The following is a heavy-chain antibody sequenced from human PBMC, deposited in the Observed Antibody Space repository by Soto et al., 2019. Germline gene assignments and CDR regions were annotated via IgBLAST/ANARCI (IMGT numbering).Heavy chain of an antibody. CDR2: IYPGDSDT. CDR1: GYSFTSYW. V-gene: IGHV5-51*01. CDR3: ARFESGYSGYGYYYYGRDV. J-gene: IGHJ6*02. Sequence: GASLKISCKGSGYSFTSYWIGWVRQMPGKGLEWMWIIYPGDSDTRYSPSFQGQVTISADKSISTAYLQWSSLKASDTAMYYCARFESGYSGYGYYYYGRDVWGQGTTVTVSS. D-gene: IGHD5-12*01.